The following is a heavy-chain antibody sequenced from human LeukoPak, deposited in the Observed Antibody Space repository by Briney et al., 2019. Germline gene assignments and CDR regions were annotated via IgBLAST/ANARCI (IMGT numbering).Heavy chain of an antibody. CDR2: ISYDGSNK. CDR1: GFTFSSYA. CDR3: AKDNPLDY. Sequence: GRSLRLSCAASGFTFSSYAMHWVRQAPGKGLEWVAVISYDGSNKYYADSVKGRFTISRDNSKNTVYLHINSLRTEDTALYYCAKDNPLDYWGQGTLVIVSS. D-gene: IGHD1-14*01. V-gene: IGHV3-30*04. J-gene: IGHJ4*02.